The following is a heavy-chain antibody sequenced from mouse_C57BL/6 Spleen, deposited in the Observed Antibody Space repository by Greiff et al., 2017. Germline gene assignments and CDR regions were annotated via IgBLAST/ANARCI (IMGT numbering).Heavy chain of an antibody. V-gene: IGHV1-80*01. Sequence: VKLLESGAELVKPGASVKISCKASGYAFSSYWMNWVKQRPGKGLEWIGQIYPGDGDTNYNGKFKGKATLTADKSSSTAYMQLSSLTSEDSAVYFCARGGYYYAMDYWGQGTSVTVSS. J-gene: IGHJ4*01. CDR1: GYAFSSYW. CDR3: ARGGYYYAMDY. CDR2: IYPGDGDT.